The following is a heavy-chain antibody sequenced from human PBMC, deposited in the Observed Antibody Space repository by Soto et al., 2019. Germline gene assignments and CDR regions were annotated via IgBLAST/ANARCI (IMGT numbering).Heavy chain of an antibody. CDR1: GGIFNTYA. CDR2: IIPIFGTP. J-gene: IGHJ4*02. D-gene: IGHD3-10*01. V-gene: IGHV1-69*01. Sequence: QVQLVQSGPEVKEPGSSVKLTCKVSGGIFNTYAISWLRQAPGQGLEWMGGIIPIFGTPKYAQRFQGRGTNTADDSTSTECMELSRLRSDDTAVYYCARDRDYYGSGNYYNRIDFWGQGTLVSVSS. CDR3: ARDRDYYGSGNYYNRIDF.